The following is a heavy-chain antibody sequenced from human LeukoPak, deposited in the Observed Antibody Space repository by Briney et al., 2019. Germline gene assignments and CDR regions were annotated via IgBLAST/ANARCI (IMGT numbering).Heavy chain of an antibody. CDR2: INPSGGST. J-gene: IGHJ5*02. V-gene: IGHV1-46*01. CDR1: GYTFTSYY. Sequence: ASVKVSCKPSGYTFTSYYMHWVRQAPGQGLEWMGIINPSGGSTSNAQKFQGRDTTTRDTSTRTVDMELSRLRSEDTAVYCCASRGYRLWDWFDPWGQGTLVTVSS. D-gene: IGHD5-18*01. CDR3: ASRGYRLWDWFDP.